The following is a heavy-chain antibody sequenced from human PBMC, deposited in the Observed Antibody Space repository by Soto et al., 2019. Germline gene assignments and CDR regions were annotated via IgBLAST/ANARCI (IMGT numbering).Heavy chain of an antibody. CDR3: AREGSYSAYNFAHGIQLWSFDF. V-gene: IGHV4-4*07. CDR2: IFSSGST. J-gene: IGHJ4*02. CDR1: GGSINSFY. D-gene: IGHD5-18*01. Sequence: SETLCLTCTVSGGSINSFYWSWVRQPAGKGLDSTGRIFSSGSTSFNPSLESRVAMSVDTSKNHFSLNLSSVTAADMAVYYCAREGSYSAYNFAHGIQLWSFDFWGQGAMVTVSS.